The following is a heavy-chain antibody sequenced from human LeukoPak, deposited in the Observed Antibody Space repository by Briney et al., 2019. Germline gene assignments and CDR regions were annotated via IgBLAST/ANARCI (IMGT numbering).Heavy chain of an antibody. CDR1: EFTFGIYW. Sequence: GGSLRLSCAASEFTFGIYWMSWVRQAPGKGLEWVSVIYSGGTTYYADSVKGRFTISRDNSKNTLYLQVNSLRAEDTAVYYCARGLRYSSGWYYFDYWGQGTLVTVSS. D-gene: IGHD6-19*01. CDR3: ARGLRYSSGWYYFDY. CDR2: IYSGGTT. V-gene: IGHV3-53*01. J-gene: IGHJ4*02.